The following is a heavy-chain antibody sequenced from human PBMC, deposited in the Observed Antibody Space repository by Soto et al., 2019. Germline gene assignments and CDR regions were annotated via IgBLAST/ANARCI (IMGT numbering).Heavy chain of an antibody. Sequence: QLQLQESGPGLVKPSETLSLTCTVSGGSISSSSYYWGWIRQPPGKGLEWIGSIYYSGSTYYNPSLKSRVTISVDTSKNQFSLKLSSVTAADTAVYYCARHNPLVPAATELFDYWGQGTLVTVSS. D-gene: IGHD2-2*01. J-gene: IGHJ4*02. CDR1: GGSISSSSYY. CDR3: ARHNPLVPAATELFDY. V-gene: IGHV4-39*01. CDR2: IYYSGST.